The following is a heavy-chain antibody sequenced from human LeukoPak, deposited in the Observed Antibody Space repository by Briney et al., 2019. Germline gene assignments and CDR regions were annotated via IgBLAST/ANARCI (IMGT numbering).Heavy chain of an antibody. J-gene: IGHJ4*02. D-gene: IGHD4-23*01. V-gene: IGHV3-13*01. CDR1: GFTFSSYD. CDR3: ARARPVVTRGAVLFYFDY. Sequence: PGGSLRLSCAASGFTFSSYDTHWVRQATGKGLEWVSAIGTAGDTYYPGSVKGRFTISRENAKNSLYLQMNSLRAEDTAVYYCARARPVVTRGAVLFYFDYWGQGTLVTVSS. CDR2: IGTAGDT.